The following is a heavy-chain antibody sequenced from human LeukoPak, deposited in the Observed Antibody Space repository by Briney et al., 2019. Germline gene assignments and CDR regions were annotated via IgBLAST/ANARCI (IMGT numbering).Heavy chain of an antibody. Sequence: ASVKVSCKASGYTFTTYAMNWVRQAPGQGLEWMGWINTNTGNPTYAQGLTGRFVFSLDTSVSTASLQISSLNAEDTGVYYCARGSGSPPYFDYWGQGTLVTVSS. CDR1: GYTFTTYA. J-gene: IGHJ4*02. V-gene: IGHV7-4-1*02. CDR2: INTNTGNP. CDR3: ARGSGSPPYFDY. D-gene: IGHD1-26*01.